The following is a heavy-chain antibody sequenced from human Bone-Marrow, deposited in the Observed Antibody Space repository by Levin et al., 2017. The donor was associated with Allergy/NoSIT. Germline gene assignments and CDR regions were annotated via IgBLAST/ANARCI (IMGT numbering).Heavy chain of an antibody. D-gene: IGHD2-15*01. CDR2: SNGART. CDR3: GRESVGTGWYTVEK. V-gene: IGHV3-23*01. J-gene: IGHJ4*02. CDR1: GFTLSNFA. Sequence: GGSLRLSCVASGFTLSNFAVSWVRQAPGKGLEWVSASNGARTLYAGAVRGRFTISRDNSKNTVYLQMNSLRVDDTAVYFCGRESVGTGWYTVEKWGQGTLIAVSS.